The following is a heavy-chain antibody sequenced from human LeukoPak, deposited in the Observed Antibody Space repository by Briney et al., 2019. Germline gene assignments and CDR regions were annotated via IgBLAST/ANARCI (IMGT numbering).Heavy chain of an antibody. V-gene: IGHV3-9*01. CDR3: AKDLGGSATTV. CDR2: ISWSGDRM. CDR1: GFTFEDHV. Sequence: GRSLRLSCAASGFTFEDHVMHWVRQAPGKGLEWVSSISWSGDRMGYANAVKGRFTISRDNAKNSLFLQMNSLRVEDTALYYCAKDLGGSATTVWGQGTLVTVSS. D-gene: IGHD2-2*01. J-gene: IGHJ4*02.